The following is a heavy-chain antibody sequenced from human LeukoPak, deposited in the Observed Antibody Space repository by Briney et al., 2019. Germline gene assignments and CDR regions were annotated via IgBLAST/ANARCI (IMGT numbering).Heavy chain of an antibody. D-gene: IGHD6-19*01. V-gene: IGHV3-23*01. CDR2: KGNSAGDT. CDR1: GFTFSSYS. CDR3: AKRGGESGGWGFFDY. J-gene: IGHJ4*02. Sequence: GGSLRLSCAAAGFTFSSYSMCWVRQPQGKGLEWVSCKGNSAGDTFYAESVRGRFTISRDNSRNTLFLEMNSLRVEDTAIYYCAKRGGESGGWGFFDYWGPGALVTVSS.